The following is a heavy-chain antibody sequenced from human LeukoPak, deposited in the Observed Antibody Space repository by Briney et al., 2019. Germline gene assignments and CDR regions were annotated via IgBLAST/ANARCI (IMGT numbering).Heavy chain of an antibody. Sequence: GGSLRLSCAASGFTFSSYGMHWVRQAPGKGLEWVAVIWYDGSNKYYADSVKGRFTISRDNSKNTLYLQMNSPRAEDTAVYYCARDAPLVTLDYWGQGTLVTVSS. CDR3: ARDAPLVTLDY. J-gene: IGHJ4*02. CDR2: IWYDGSNK. CDR1: GFTFSSYG. V-gene: IGHV3-33*01. D-gene: IGHD2-15*01.